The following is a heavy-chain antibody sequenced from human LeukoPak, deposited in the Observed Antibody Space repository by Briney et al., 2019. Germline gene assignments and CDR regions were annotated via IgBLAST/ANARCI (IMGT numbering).Heavy chain of an antibody. CDR2: ISYDGSNK. CDR3: AKDGGEGGWLDY. CDR1: GFTFSSYG. J-gene: IGHJ4*02. D-gene: IGHD6-19*01. V-gene: IGHV3-30*18. Sequence: GGSLRLSCAASGFTFSSYGMHWVRQAPGKGLEWVAVISYDGSNKYYADSVKGRFTISRDNSKNTLYLQMNSLRAEDTAVYYCAKDGGEGGWLDYWGQGTLVTASS.